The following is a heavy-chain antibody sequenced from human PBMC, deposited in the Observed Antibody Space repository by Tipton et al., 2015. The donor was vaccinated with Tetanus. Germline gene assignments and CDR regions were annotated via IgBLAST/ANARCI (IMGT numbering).Heavy chain of an antibody. CDR1: GFIFSSYG. V-gene: IGHV3-33*01. D-gene: IGHD2-15*01. CDR2: SWYDGTDK. J-gene: IGHJ4*02. Sequence: SLRLSCAASGFIFSSYGIHWVRQAPGKRLEWVAVSWYDGTDKYYADSVNGRFTISRDNSKNTLYLQMNSLRSEGTAVYYSTTEGDCSGGSCFSGDFDDWGPGARVPVSS. CDR3: TTEGDCSGGSCFSGDFDD.